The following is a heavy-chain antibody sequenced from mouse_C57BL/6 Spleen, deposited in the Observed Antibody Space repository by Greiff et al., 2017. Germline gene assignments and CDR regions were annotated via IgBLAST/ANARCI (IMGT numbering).Heavy chain of an antibody. CDR1: GYTFTDYY. D-gene: IGHD1-1*01. CDR3: ASLFITTVVAKAMDY. CDR2: INPNNGGT. Sequence: VQLQQSGPELVKPGASVKISCKASGYTFTDYYMNWVKQSHGKSLEWIGDINPNNGGTSYNQKFKGKSTLTVAKSSSTAYMELRSLTSEDSAVYYCASLFITTVVAKAMDYWGQGTSVTVSS. V-gene: IGHV1-26*01. J-gene: IGHJ4*01.